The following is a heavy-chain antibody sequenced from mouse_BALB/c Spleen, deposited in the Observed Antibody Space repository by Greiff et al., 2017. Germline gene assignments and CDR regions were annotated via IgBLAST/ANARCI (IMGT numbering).Heavy chain of an antibody. CDR2: ISSGSSTI. D-gene: IGHD5-1*01. Sequence: EVKLVESGGGLVQPGGSRKLSCAASGFTFSSFGMHWVRQAPEKGLEWVAYISSGSSTIYYADTVKGRFTISRDNPKNTLFLQMTSLRSEDTAMYYCARYLLYAMDYWGQGTSVTVSS. CDR3: ARYLLYAMDY. CDR1: GFTFSSFG. V-gene: IGHV5-17*02. J-gene: IGHJ4*01.